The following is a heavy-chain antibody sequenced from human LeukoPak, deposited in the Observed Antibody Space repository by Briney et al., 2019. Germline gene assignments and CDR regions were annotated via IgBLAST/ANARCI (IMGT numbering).Heavy chain of an antibody. D-gene: IGHD6-13*01. Sequence: SETLSLTCTVSGGSISSYYWSWLRQPPGKGLEWIGYIYYSGSTNYNPSLKSRVTISVDTSKNQFSLKLSSVAAADTAVYYCARAPYSSTWYLEYFDFWGEGTLVTVSS. CDR1: GGSISSYY. CDR3: ARAPYSSTWYLEYFDF. CDR2: IYYSGST. V-gene: IGHV4-59*01. J-gene: IGHJ4*02.